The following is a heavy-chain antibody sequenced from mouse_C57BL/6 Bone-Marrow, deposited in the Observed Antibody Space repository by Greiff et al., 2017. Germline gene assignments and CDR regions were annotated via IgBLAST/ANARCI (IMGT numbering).Heavy chain of an antibody. Sequence: VKLQESGAELVRPGTSVKVSCKASGYAFTNYLIEWVKQRPGQGLEWIGVINPGSGGTNYNEKFKGKATLTADKSSSTAYMQLSSLTSADSAVYFCARSGYYYGSSPVYFDYWGQGTTLTVSS. CDR1: GYAFTNYL. CDR2: INPGSGGT. V-gene: IGHV1-54*01. J-gene: IGHJ2*01. CDR3: ARSGYYYGSSPVYFDY. D-gene: IGHD1-1*01.